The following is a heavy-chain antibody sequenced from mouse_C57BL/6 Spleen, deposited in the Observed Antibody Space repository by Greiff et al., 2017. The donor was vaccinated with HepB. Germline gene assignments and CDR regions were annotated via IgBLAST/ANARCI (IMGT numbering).Heavy chain of an antibody. J-gene: IGHJ4*01. V-gene: IGHV5-17*01. CDR3: ARPLYPHAMDY. CDR2: ISSGSSTI. D-gene: IGHD5-1-1*01. CDR1: GFTFSDYG. Sequence: EVKLMESGGGLVKPGGSLKLSCAASGFTFSDYGMHWVRQAPEKGLEWVAYISSGSSTIYYADTVKGRFTISRDNAKNTLFLQMTSLRSEDTAMYYCARPLYPHAMDYWGQVTSVTVSS.